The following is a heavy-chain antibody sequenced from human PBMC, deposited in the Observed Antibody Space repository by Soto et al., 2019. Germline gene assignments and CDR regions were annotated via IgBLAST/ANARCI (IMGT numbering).Heavy chain of an antibody. CDR3: ARDWGRWRYFDL. CDR1: GGSISSYY. Sequence: QVQLQESGPGLVKPSETLSLTCTVSGGSISSYYWSWIRQPPGKGLEWIGYIYYSGSTNYNPSLKSRXXIXVXXSKNQCSLKLSSVTAADTAVYYCARDWGRWRYFDLWGRGTLVTVSS. V-gene: IGHV4-59*01. J-gene: IGHJ2*01. D-gene: IGHD3-16*01. CDR2: IYYSGST.